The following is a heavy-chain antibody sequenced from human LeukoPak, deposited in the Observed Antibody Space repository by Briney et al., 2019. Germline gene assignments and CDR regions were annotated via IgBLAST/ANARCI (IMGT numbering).Heavy chain of an antibody. J-gene: IGHJ4*02. CDR2: ISAYNGNT. Sequence: ASVKVSCKAAGYTFTSYGISWVRQAPGQGLEWMGWISAYNGNTNYAQKLQGKVTMTTDTSTSTVYMELRSLRSDDTAVYYCARGGLYCSSTSCYGIEYWGQGTLVTVSS. D-gene: IGHD2-2*01. CDR3: ARGGLYCSSTSCYGIEY. CDR1: GYTFTSYG. V-gene: IGHV1-18*04.